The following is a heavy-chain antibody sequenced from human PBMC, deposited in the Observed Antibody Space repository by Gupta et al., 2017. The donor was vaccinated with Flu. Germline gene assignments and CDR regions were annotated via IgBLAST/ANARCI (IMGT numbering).Heavy chain of an antibody. CDR2: KTKKEKNK. Sequence: SGEYMDWVRQAPGKGLEWVAGKTKKEKNKYSGDSVSVRGTFTSENYKHTIYVKINRVRLEGAAGELCAKARRILSTPFDVWGQGTTVTVSS. CDR3: AKARRILSTPFDV. D-gene: IGHD5-12*01. V-gene: IGHV3-30*18. J-gene: IGHJ6*02. CDR1: SGEY.